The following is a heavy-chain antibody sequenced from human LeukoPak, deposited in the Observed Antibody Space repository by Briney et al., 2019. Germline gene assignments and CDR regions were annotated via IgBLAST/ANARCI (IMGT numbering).Heavy chain of an antibody. CDR3: ARSSSGWYQFDY. V-gene: IGHV3-23*01. CDR1: GFTFSSYW. CDR2: ISGSGGST. D-gene: IGHD6-19*01. Sequence: GGSLRLSCAASGFTFSSYWMHWVRQAPGKGLEWVSTISGSGGSTYYADSVKGRFTVSRDNSKNTLYLQMSSLRAEDTAVYYCARSSSGWYQFDYWGQGTLVTVSS. J-gene: IGHJ4*02.